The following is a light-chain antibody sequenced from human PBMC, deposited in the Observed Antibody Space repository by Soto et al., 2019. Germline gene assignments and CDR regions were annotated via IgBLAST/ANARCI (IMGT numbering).Light chain of an antibody. Sequence: DIQMTQSPSSLSAPVGDRVTITCRASQSISRYLNWYQQKPGKAPKLLIYSASSLQSGVPSRFSGSGSGTDFTLTISSLQPEDFATYYCQQSYSTLAFTFGPGTTVDIK. CDR2: SAS. J-gene: IGKJ3*01. CDR3: QQSYSTLAFT. V-gene: IGKV1-39*01. CDR1: QSISRY.